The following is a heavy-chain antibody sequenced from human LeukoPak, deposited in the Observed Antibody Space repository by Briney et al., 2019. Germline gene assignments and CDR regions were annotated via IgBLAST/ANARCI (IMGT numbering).Heavy chain of an antibody. Sequence: PGGSLRLSCAASGFTFSGCAMSWVRQAPGKGLEWVSTISGSGGTTYYADSLKGRFTISRDNSKDMLCLQMNRLGAEDTAVYYCAKGPSGNPWYYFDYWGQGTLVTVSS. CDR1: GFTFSGCA. CDR2: ISGSGGTT. V-gene: IGHV3-23*01. J-gene: IGHJ4*02. D-gene: IGHD1-26*01. CDR3: AKGPSGNPWYYFDY.